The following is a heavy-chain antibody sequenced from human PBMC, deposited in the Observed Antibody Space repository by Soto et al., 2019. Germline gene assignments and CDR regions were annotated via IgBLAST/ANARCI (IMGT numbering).Heavy chain of an antibody. CDR3: NLKSGGTQGNFNY. CDR2: IKSRVDSGTT. J-gene: IGHJ4*02. V-gene: IGHV3-15*01. CDR1: HFTLSDAW. D-gene: IGHD1-1*01. Sequence: EVQLVQSGGGLVKPGGSIRLSCAASHFTLSDAWVAWVRQAPGKGLEWVGHIKSRVDSGTTDYAAPVKGRFSISRDDSENTLYLQMNNLKREDTAVYYCNLKSGGTQGNFNYWGQGTLVTVSS.